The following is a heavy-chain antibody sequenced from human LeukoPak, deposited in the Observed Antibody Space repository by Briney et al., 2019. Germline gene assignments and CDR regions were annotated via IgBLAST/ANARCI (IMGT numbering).Heavy chain of an antibody. Sequence: SETLSLTCTVSGGSISGSGYYWGWIRQSPGKGLEWIGIIYYSGSTDYNPSLKSRVTISVDTSKNQFSLKLSSVTAADTAVYYCARTNYYDSSGYQGAGTYYYGMDVWGQGTTVTVSS. J-gene: IGHJ6*02. CDR2: IYYSGST. CDR1: GGSISGSGYY. V-gene: IGHV4-39*01. D-gene: IGHD3-22*01. CDR3: ARTNYYDSSGYQGAGTYYYGMDV.